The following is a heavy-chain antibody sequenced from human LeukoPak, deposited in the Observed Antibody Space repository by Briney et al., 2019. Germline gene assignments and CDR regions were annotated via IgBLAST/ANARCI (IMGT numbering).Heavy chain of an antibody. Sequence: KPSETLSLTCTVSGGSISSYYWSWIRQPPGKGLEWIGYIYYSGSTNYNPSLKSRVTISVGTSKNQFSLKLSSVTAADTAVYYCAKGYSSGSPYYFDYWGQGTLVTVSS. V-gene: IGHV4-59*01. CDR2: IYYSGST. CDR1: GGSISSYY. D-gene: IGHD6-19*01. CDR3: AKGYSSGSPYYFDY. J-gene: IGHJ4*02.